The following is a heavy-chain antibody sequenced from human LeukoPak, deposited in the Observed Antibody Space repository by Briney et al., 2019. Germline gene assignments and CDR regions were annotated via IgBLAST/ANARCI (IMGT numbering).Heavy chain of an antibody. Sequence: GGSLRLSCAASGFIFSSYSMTWVRQAPGKGLEWVSYISSRSDTIYYADSVKGRFTISRDNAKNSLYLQMNSLRAEDTAVYYCARPHCSGATCYSRYFDDWGPGTLVTVSS. CDR2: ISSRSDTI. D-gene: IGHD2-15*01. V-gene: IGHV3-48*01. J-gene: IGHJ4*02. CDR1: GFIFSSYS. CDR3: ARPHCSGATCYSRYFDD.